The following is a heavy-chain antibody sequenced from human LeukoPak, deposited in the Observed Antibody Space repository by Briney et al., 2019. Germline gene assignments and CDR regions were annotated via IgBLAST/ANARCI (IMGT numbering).Heavy chain of an antibody. D-gene: IGHD3-10*01. CDR3: ATFMVLGPLYYFDY. J-gene: IGHJ4*02. CDR2: FDPEDGET. CDR1: GYTLTELS. V-gene: IGHV1-24*01. Sequence: GASVKVSCEVSGYTLTELSMHWVRQAPGKGLEWMGGFDPEDGETIYAQKFQGRVTMTEDTSTDTAYMELSSLRSEDTAVYYCATFMVLGPLYYFDYWGQGTLVTVSS.